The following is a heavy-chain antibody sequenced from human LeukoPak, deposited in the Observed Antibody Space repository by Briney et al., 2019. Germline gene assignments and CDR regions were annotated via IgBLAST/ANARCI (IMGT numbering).Heavy chain of an antibody. J-gene: IGHJ6*02. CDR3: ARDRSHSNYRYYYYYGMDV. CDR2: IIPILGIA. Sequence: ASVKVSCKASGGTFSSYAISWVRQAPGQGLEWMGRIIPILGIANYAQKFQGRVTITADKSTSTAYMELSGLRSEDTAVYYCARDRSHSNYRYYYYYGMDVWGQGTTVTVSS. CDR1: GGTFSSYA. V-gene: IGHV1-69*04. D-gene: IGHD4-11*01.